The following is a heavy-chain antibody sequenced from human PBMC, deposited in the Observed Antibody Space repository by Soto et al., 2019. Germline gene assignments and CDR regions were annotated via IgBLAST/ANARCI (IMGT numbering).Heavy chain of an antibody. Sequence: SETLSLTCAVYGGSFSGYYWSWIRQPPGKGLEWIGEINHSGSTNYNPSLKSRVTISVDTSKNQFSLKLSSVTAADTAVYYCAKCITALGPIDYWGQGTLVTSPQ. CDR1: GGSFSGYY. J-gene: IGHJ4*02. CDR2: INHSGST. D-gene: IGHD6-6*01. CDR3: AKCITALGPIDY. V-gene: IGHV4-34*01.